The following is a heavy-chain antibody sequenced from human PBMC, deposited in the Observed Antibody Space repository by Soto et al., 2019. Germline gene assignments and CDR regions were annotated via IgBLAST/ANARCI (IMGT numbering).Heavy chain of an antibody. CDR1: GFPFSIYA. CDR3: AKGYTRYGLFDP. J-gene: IGHJ5*02. CDR2: ISVSGGST. V-gene: IGHV3-23*01. Sequence: PGGSLRLSCAASGFPFSIYAMSLVRQSPGKGLEWVSAISVSGGSTYYADSVKGRFTISRDNSKNTLYLQMNSLRAEDTAVYHCAKGYTRYGLFDPWGQGTLVT. D-gene: IGHD1-20*01.